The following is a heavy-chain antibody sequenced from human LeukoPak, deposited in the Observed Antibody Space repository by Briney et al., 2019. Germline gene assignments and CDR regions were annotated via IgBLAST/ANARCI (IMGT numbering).Heavy chain of an antibody. CDR3: ARDMAIYGSGSYYSHFDY. CDR1: GFTFSSYW. J-gene: IGHJ4*02. D-gene: IGHD3-10*01. V-gene: IGHV3-74*01. Sequence: PGGSLRLSCAASGFTFSSYWMDWVRQAPGKGLVWVSRINTDGSSSSYADSVKGRFTISRDNAKNTLYLQMNSLRAEDTAVYYCARDMAIYGSGSYYSHFDYWGQGTLVTVSS. CDR2: INTDGSSS.